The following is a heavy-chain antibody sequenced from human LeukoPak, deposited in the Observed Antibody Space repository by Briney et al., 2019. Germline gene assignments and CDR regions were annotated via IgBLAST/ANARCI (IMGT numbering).Heavy chain of an antibody. J-gene: IGHJ4*02. D-gene: IGHD4-11*01. CDR1: GYTFIGYY. CDR2: INPNSGGT. Sequence: ASVKVSCKASGYTFIGYYIHWVRQAPGQGVEWMGWINPNSGGTTYAQKFQGRVTMTRDTSISTAYTEWSRLRSDDTAVYHSTRGPSTSVTNRNYFDYWGQGTLVTVS. V-gene: IGHV1-2*02. CDR3: TRGPSTSVTNRNYFDY.